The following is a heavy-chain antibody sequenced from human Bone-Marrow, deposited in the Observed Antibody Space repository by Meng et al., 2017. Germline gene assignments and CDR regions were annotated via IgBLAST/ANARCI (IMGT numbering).Heavy chain of an antibody. CDR1: GFTFSSYA. CDR2: ISGSGGST. V-gene: IGHV3-23*01. D-gene: IGHD3-10*01. J-gene: IGHJ4*02. CDR3: AKVDRGAVRGVMEAIFDY. Sequence: GGSLRLSCAASGFTFSSYAMSWVRQAPGKGLEWVSAISGSGGSTYYADSVKGRFTISRDNSKNTLYLQMNSLRAEDTAVYYCAKVDRGAVRGVMEAIFDYWGQGTLVTVSS.